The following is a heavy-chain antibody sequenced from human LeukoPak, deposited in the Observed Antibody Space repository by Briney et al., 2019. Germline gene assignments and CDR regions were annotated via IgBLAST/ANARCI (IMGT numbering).Heavy chain of an antibody. CDR2: INPNSGGT. Sequence: ASVKVSCKASGYTFTGYYMHWVRQAPGQGLEWMGRINPNSGGTNYAQRFQGWVTMTRDTSISTAYMELSRLRSDDTAVYYCARGDYCSGGSCYGYYFDYWGQGTLVTVSS. D-gene: IGHD2-15*01. V-gene: IGHV1-2*04. CDR3: ARGDYCSGGSCYGYYFDY. CDR1: GYTFTGYY. J-gene: IGHJ4*02.